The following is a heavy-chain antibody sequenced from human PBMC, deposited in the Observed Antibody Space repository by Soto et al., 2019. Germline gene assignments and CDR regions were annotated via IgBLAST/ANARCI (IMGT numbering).Heavy chain of an antibody. V-gene: IGHV4-39*01. CDR2: IYYSGST. CDR1: GCSIRSSSFY. J-gene: IGHJ6*02. CDR3: ARYAVAGRIYYYYGMDV. Sequence: PSGTLSLTCTVPGCSIRSSSFYWGWVRQPPGRGLEWIGSIYYSGSTYYNPSLKSRVTISVDTSKNQFSLKLSSVTAADTAVYYCARYAVAGRIYYYYGMDVWGQGTTVTVSS. D-gene: IGHD6-19*01.